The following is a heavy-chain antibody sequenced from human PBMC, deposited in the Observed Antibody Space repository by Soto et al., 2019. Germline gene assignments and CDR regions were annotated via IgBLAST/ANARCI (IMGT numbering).Heavy chain of an antibody. D-gene: IGHD4-17*01. CDR2: TYYRSKWYN. J-gene: IGHJ6*02. V-gene: IGHV6-1*01. Sequence: QVQLQQSGPGLVKPSQTLSLTCAISGDSVSSNSAAWNWIRQSPSRGLEWLGRTYYRSKWYNDYAVSVKSRITINPDTATNQFSLQLTSVTPEDTAVYYCARVSGKTTVTRHYYYYGMDVWGQGTTVTVSS. CDR1: GDSVSSNSAA. CDR3: ARVSGKTTVTRHYYYYGMDV.